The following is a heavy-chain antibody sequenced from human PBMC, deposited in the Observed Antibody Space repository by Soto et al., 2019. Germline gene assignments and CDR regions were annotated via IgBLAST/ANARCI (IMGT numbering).Heavy chain of an antibody. CDR1: GFTFSSYA. J-gene: IGHJ6*03. CDR3: ANTKGSGYCSGGSCYSTDV. Sequence: SGGSLRLSCAASGFTFSSYAMSWVCQAPGKGLEWVSAISGSGGSTYYADSVKGRFTISRDNSKNTLYLQMNSLRAEDTAVYYCANTKGSGYCSGGSCYSTDVWGKGTTVTVSS. CDR2: ISGSGGST. D-gene: IGHD2-15*01. V-gene: IGHV3-23*01.